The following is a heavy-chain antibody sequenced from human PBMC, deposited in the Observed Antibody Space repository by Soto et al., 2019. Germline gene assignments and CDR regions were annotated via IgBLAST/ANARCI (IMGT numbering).Heavy chain of an antibody. CDR3: ARPNVRDGYNYRY. CDR1: GYTFTGYY. J-gene: IGHJ4*02. D-gene: IGHD5-12*01. Sequence: ASVKVSCKASGYTFTGYYMHWVRQAPGQGLEWMGGIIPIFGTANYAQKFQGRVTITADESTSTAYMELSSLRSEDTAVYYCARPNVRDGYNYRYWGQGTLVTVSS. CDR2: IIPIFGTA. V-gene: IGHV1-69*13.